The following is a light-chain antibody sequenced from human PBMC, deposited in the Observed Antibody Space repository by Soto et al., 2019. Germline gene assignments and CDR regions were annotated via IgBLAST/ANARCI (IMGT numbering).Light chain of an antibody. J-gene: IGKJ1*01. CDR2: GVS. V-gene: IGKV3-15*01. Sequence: EIVLTQSPGTLSLSPGERATLSCRASQSVSSNLAWYQQKPGQAPRLLIYGVSTRATDIPARFSGSGSGTEFTLTISSLQSEDFAVYYCQQYNNWPPTWTFGQGTKGDIK. CDR1: QSVSSN. CDR3: QQYNNWPPTWT.